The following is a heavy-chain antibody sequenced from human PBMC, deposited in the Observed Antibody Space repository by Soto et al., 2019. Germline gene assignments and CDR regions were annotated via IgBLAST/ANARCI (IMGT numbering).Heavy chain of an antibody. D-gene: IGHD2-21*01. CDR2: IDPNSGDT. J-gene: IGHJ4*02. Sequence: QAQLMQSGAEVRKPGTSVKVSCETSGYNFRGYYVHWVRQAPGHGLQWLGRIDPNSGDTDYAETFQGRIAVTRETSLASVYMGLISLTSHDTAVYFCARAPQALRLTYFDFWSRGASVVVSS. CDR1: GYNFRGYY. CDR3: ARAPQALRLTYFDF. V-gene: IGHV1-2*06.